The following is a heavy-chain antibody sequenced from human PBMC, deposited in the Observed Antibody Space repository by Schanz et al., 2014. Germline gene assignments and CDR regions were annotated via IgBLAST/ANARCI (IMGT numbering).Heavy chain of an antibody. CDR1: GFSLNTYG. V-gene: IGHV3-33*03. CDR2: IWNNGVTK. CDR3: AKDSTHIDIVLVPTAIDY. J-gene: IGHJ4*02. D-gene: IGHD2-2*01. Sequence: QAQLMESGGGVVQPGTSLILSCSVSGFSLNTYGIHWFRQPAGKGLEWVAVIWNNGVTKYYADSVRGRFTISRDRFQNTLYLQMNSLRAEDTAVYYCAKDSTHIDIVLVPTAIDYWGQGTLVTVSS.